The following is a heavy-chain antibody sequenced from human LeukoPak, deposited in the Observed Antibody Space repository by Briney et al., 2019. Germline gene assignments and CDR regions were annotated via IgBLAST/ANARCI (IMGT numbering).Heavy chain of an antibody. D-gene: IGHD3-3*01. J-gene: IGHJ3*02. CDR1: GFTFSSYS. CDR3: AGVLFTIFGVARHDAFDI. V-gene: IGHV3-21*01. CDR2: ISSSSSYI. Sequence: GGSLRLSCAASGFTFSSYSMNWVRQAPGKGLEWVSSISSSSSYIYYADSVKGRFTISRDNAKNSLYLQMNSLRAEDTAVYYCAGVLFTIFGVARHDAFDIWGQGTMVTVSS.